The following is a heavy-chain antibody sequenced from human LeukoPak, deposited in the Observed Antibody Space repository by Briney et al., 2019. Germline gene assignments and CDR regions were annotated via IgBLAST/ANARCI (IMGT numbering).Heavy chain of an antibody. CDR1: GFILRNYW. Sequence: GGSLRLSCAASGFILRNYWMSWVRQAPRKGLEWVANINPDGSEKYYADSVKGRFAISRDNAENSLYLQMNSLSAEDTAVYYCARDPVATRYFDYWGQGTLVTVSS. CDR3: ARDPVATRYFDY. J-gene: IGHJ4*02. V-gene: IGHV3-7*01. CDR2: INPDGSEK. D-gene: IGHD5-24*01.